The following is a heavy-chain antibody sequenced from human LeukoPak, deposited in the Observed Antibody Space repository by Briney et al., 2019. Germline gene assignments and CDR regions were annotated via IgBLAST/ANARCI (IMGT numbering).Heavy chain of an antibody. V-gene: IGHV3-7*01. CDR3: ARVGAWELQRVFDY. Sequence: GGSLRLSCAASGFTFDSYWMTWVRQVPGKGLEWVANIKQGGSESYYVDSVKGRFTISRDNAKNSVYLLMDSLRVEDTAVYYCARVGAWELQRVFDYWGQGTLVTVSS. CDR1: GFTFDSYW. J-gene: IGHJ4*02. D-gene: IGHD6-25*01. CDR2: IKQGGSES.